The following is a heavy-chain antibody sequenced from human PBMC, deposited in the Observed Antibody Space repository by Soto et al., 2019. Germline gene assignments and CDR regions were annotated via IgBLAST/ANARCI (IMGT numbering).Heavy chain of an antibody. J-gene: IGHJ4*02. CDR3: ARGGYSGYDGDY. V-gene: IGHV4-59*01. D-gene: IGHD5-12*01. CDR1: VGSISSYY. Sequence: PSETLSLTCTVSVGSISSYYCSWIRQPPGKGLEWIGYIYYSESTNYNPSLKSRVTISVDTSKNQFSLNLSSVTAADTAVYYCARGGYSGYDGDYWGQGTLVTVSS. CDR2: IYYSEST.